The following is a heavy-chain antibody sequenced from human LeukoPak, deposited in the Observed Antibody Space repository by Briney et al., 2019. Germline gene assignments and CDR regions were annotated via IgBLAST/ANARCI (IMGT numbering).Heavy chain of an antibody. J-gene: IGHJ4*02. CDR3: AKGAAAQGSFDY. Sequence: GGSLRLSCAASGFTFSSYGIHWVRQAPGKGLEWVALISYDGSNKYYVDSVKGRFTISRDNSKNTVSLQMNSLRAEDTAVYYCAKGAAAQGSFDYWGQGTLVTVSS. CDR2: ISYDGSNK. V-gene: IGHV3-30*18. CDR1: GFTFSSYG. D-gene: IGHD2-2*01.